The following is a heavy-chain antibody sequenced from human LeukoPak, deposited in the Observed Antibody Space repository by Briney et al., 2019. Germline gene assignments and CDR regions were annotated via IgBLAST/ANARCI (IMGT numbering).Heavy chain of an antibody. CDR3: ARDRLQSYNWFDP. CDR2: IYHSGST. J-gene: IGHJ5*02. CDR1: GYSISSGYY. Sequence: SETLSLTCTVSGYSISSGYYWGWIRQPPGKGLEWIGSIYHSGSTYYNPSLKSRVTISVDTSKNQFSLKLSSVTAADTAVYYCARDRLQSYNWFDPWGQGTLVIVSS. D-gene: IGHD4-11*01. V-gene: IGHV4-38-2*02.